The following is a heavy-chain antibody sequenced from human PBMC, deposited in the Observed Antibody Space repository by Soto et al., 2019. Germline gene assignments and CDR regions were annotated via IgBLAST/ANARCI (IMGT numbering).Heavy chain of an antibody. V-gene: IGHV4-39*01. CDR1: GGSISSSSYY. Sequence: QLQLQESGPGLVKPSETLSLTCTVSGGSISSSSYYWGWIRQPPGKGLEWIGSIYYSGSTYYNPSLTSCVTLSVDTSKNQFSRKLGSVTAADTAVYYCATLWFGEGNYWGQGTLVTVSS. CDR2: IYYSGST. D-gene: IGHD3-10*01. CDR3: ATLWFGEGNY. J-gene: IGHJ4*02.